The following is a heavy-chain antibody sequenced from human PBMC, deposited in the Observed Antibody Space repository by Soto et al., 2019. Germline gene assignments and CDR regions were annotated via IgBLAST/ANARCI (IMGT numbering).Heavy chain of an antibody. J-gene: IGHJ6*03. Sequence: SSETLSLTCTVSGGSISSYYWSWIRQPPGKGLEWIGYIYYSGSTNYNPSLKSRVTISVDTSKNQFSLKLSSVTAADTAVYYCARRVVVVAATFYYYYMDVWGKGTTVTVSS. CDR3: ARRVVVVAATFYYYYMDV. CDR2: IYYSGST. CDR1: GGSISSYY. D-gene: IGHD2-15*01. V-gene: IGHV4-59*08.